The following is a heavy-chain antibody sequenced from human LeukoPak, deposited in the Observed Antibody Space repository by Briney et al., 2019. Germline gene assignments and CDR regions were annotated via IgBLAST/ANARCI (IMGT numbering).Heavy chain of an antibody. CDR3: ARAPPTWGYDY. V-gene: IGHV1-8*01. Sequence: GASVKVSCKASGYTFTSYDFNWVRQATGQRPEWMGWMSPNSGDTGYAQKFQDRVTMTRNTSISTAYMELSSLRSDDTAVYYCARAPPTWGYDYWARGPWSPSPQ. D-gene: IGHD7-27*01. J-gene: IGHJ4*02. CDR2: MSPNSGDT. CDR1: GYTFTSYD.